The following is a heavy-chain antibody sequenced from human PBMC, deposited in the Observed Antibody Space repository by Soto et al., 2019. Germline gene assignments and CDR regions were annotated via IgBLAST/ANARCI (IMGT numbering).Heavy chain of an antibody. V-gene: IGHV3-23*01. CDR1: VFTFISYS. Sequence: VVSLRLSCSSSVFTFISYSISLFLQAPVNWLEWVSAISVSFVSTYYSYSVKGRFTISRDNSKNTLYLQMNSLRAEDTSVYYCAKCYVWGSYSKKSYFEYWGKGLLVTVSS. J-gene: IGHJ4*02. CDR2: ISVSFVST. D-gene: IGHD3-16*01. CDR3: AKCYVWGSYSKKSYFEY.